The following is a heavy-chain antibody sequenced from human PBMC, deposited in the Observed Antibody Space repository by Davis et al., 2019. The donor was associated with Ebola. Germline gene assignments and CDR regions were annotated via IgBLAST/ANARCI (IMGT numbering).Heavy chain of an antibody. Sequence: ASVKVSCKASGYTFTGYYMHWVREAPGQGLEWMGWINTNTGNPTYAQGFTGRFVFSLDTSVSMAYLQITSLRADDSAIYYCVKDATDGYNWSHWGQGTLVTVSS. CDR2: INTNTGNP. CDR3: VKDATDGYNWSH. V-gene: IGHV7-4-1*04. CDR1: GYTFTGYY. J-gene: IGHJ4*02. D-gene: IGHD5-24*01.